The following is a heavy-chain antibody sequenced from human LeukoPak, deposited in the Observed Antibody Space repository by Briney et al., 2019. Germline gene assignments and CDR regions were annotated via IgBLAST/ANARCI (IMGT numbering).Heavy chain of an antibody. D-gene: IGHD6-19*01. CDR2: IRYDGSNK. Sequence: PGGSLRLSCAASGFTFSSYGMHWVRQAPGKGLEWVAFIRYDGSNKYYAGSVKGRFTISRDNSKNTLYLQMNSLRAEDTAVYYCAKEYSSGWYLGYWGQGTLVTVSS. V-gene: IGHV3-30*02. J-gene: IGHJ4*02. CDR3: AKEYSSGWYLGY. CDR1: GFTFSSYG.